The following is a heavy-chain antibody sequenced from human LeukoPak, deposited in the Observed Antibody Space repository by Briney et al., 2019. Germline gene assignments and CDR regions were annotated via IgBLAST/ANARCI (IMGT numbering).Heavy chain of an antibody. Sequence: GGSLRLSCAASGFTFSSYGMHWVRQAPGKGLEWVAFIRYDGSNKYYADSVKGRFTISRDNSKNTLYLQMNSLRAEDTAVYYCARAPGYVWGSYRYDWTYYFDYWGQGTLVTVSS. V-gene: IGHV3-30*02. J-gene: IGHJ4*02. CDR2: IRYDGSNK. D-gene: IGHD3-16*02. CDR1: GFTFSSYG. CDR3: ARAPGYVWGSYRYDWTYYFDY.